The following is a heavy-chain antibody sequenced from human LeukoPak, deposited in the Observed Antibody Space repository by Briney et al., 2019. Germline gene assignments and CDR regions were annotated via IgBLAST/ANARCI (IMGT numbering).Heavy chain of an antibody. D-gene: IGHD3-10*01. J-gene: IGHJ6*02. CDR1: GFTFGDYA. CDR2: IDVSATDT. Sequence: GGSLRLSCTASGFTFGDYAMSWFRQAPGKGLEWVSTIDVSATDTYYPDSVKGRFTISRDNSKNTLYLQMNSLRAEDTAVYYCARGYYGIYYYGMDVWGQGTTVTVSS. V-gene: IGHV3-23*05. CDR3: ARGYYGIYYYGMDV.